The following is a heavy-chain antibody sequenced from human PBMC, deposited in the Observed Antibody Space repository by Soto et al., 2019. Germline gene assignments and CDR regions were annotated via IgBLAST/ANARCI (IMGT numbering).Heavy chain of an antibody. D-gene: IGHD3-16*01. CDR1: GYTFTSYV. J-gene: IGHJ4*02. CDR2: ISAYNGNT. Sequence: GASVKVSCKASGYTFTSYVISWVRQAPGQGLEWMGWISAYNGNTNYAQKLQGRVTMTTDTSTSTAYMELRSLRSDDTAVYYCARDGSLGITFGGVTEFYYWGQGTLVTVSS. CDR3: ARDGSLGITFGGVTEFYY. V-gene: IGHV1-18*01.